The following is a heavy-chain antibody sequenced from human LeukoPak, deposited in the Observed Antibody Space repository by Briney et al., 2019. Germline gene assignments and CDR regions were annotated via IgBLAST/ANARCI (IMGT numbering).Heavy chain of an antibody. D-gene: IGHD6-19*01. J-gene: IGHJ6*03. CDR1: GGSISSGSYY. Sequence: SETLSLTCTVSGGSISSGSYYWSWIRQPAGKGLEWIGHIYTSGSTNYNPSLKSRVTMSVDTSKNQFSLKLSSVTAADTAVYYCAREAVAGTRYYMDVWGKGTTVTISS. CDR3: AREAVAGTRYYMDV. V-gene: IGHV4-61*09. CDR2: IYTSGST.